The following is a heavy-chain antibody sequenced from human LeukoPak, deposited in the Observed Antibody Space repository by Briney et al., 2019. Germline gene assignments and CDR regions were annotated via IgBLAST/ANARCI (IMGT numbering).Heavy chain of an antibody. J-gene: IGHJ4*02. CDR2: ISGSGGSI. CDR1: GFAFSSYA. Sequence: GGSLRLSCAASGFAFSSYAMSWVRQAPGKGLEWVSTISGSGGSIYYADSVKGRFTISRDNSKNTLYLEMNSLRAEDTAVYYCAKDFGFGVVSVGLFDYWGQGTLVTVSS. CDR3: AKDFGFGVVSVGLFDY. V-gene: IGHV3-23*01. D-gene: IGHD3-3*01.